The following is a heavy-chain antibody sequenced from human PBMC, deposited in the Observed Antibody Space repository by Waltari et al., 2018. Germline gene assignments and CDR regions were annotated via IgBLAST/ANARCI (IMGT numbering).Heavy chain of an antibody. Sequence: QVQLQQWGAGLLKPSETLSLTCAVYGGSFSGYYWSWIRQPPGKGLEWIGEINHSGSTNYNPALKSRVTISVDTSKNQFSLKLSSVTAAGTAVYYCARGGSSNFDYWGQGTLVTVSS. CDR2: INHSGST. D-gene: IGHD6-13*01. CDR3: ARGGSSNFDY. CDR1: GGSFSGYY. J-gene: IGHJ4*02. V-gene: IGHV4-34*01.